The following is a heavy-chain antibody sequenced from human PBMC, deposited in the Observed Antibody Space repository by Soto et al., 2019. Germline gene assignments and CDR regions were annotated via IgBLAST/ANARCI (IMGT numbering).Heavy chain of an antibody. CDR3: ARGVGYYDFWSGYYSGNWFDP. CDR2: ISAYNGNT. D-gene: IGHD3-3*01. CDR1: GYTFTSDG. J-gene: IGHJ5*02. V-gene: IGHV1-18*01. Sequence: ASVKVSCKASGYTFTSDGISWVRQPPGQGIEWMGWISAYNGNTNYAQKLQGRFTMTTDTSTSTAYMELRSLRSDDTAVYYCARGVGYYDFWSGYYSGNWFDPWGQGTLVTVSS.